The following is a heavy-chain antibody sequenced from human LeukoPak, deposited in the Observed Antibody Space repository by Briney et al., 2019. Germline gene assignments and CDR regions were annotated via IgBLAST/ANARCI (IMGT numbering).Heavy chain of an antibody. J-gene: IGHJ4*02. D-gene: IGHD1-1*01. CDR2: LTGSGDTT. CDR3: ARHWDY. V-gene: IGHV3-23*01. Sequence: GGSLRLSCAASGFTVSSNYAMSWVRQAPGKGLEWVSTLTGSGDTTYCADSARGRFTISRDNSKSTLYLQMHSLRAEDTALYFCARHWDYWGQGTLVTVSS. CDR1: GFTVSSNYA.